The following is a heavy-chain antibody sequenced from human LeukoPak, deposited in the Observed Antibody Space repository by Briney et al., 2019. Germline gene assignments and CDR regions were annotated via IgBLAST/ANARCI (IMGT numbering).Heavy chain of an antibody. CDR1: GFTISSDA. D-gene: IGHD5-18*01. Sequence: GGSLRLSCAASGFTISSDAMTWVRQAPGKGLEWVSASSGTNTVYTDSVRGRFTISRDDSKNTLYLQMNSLRAEDTAVYYCARIPSGYTLGYGYYYYYMDVWGKGATVTVSS. V-gene: IGHV3-23*01. CDR2: SSGTNT. CDR3: ARIPSGYTLGYGYYYYYMDV. J-gene: IGHJ6*03.